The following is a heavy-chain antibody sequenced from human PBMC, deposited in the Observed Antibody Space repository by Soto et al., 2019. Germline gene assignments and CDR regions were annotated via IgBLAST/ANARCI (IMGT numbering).Heavy chain of an antibody. CDR3: AIPKMDYIVGGMDV. Sequence: SETLSFTCAVYGGSFSDYFWTWIRQPPGKGLEWIGEINHSGSTNFSPSLNSRVATSVYTSKNRFSLKLSSVSAADTAVDYCAIPKMDYIVGGMDVWGQGTTVTVSS. CDR1: GGSFSDYF. J-gene: IGHJ6*02. V-gene: IGHV4-34*01. D-gene: IGHD3-22*01. CDR2: INHSGST.